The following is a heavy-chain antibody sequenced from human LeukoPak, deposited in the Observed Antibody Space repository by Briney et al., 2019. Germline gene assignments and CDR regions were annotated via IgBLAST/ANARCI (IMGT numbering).Heavy chain of an antibody. J-gene: IGHJ1*01. V-gene: IGHV5-51*01. CDR1: GYIFTSYW. D-gene: IGHD6-13*01. Sequence: GESLKISCKGSGYIFTSYWIGWVRQMPGKGLEWMGIIYPGDSDTRYSPSFQGQVTISADKSISTAYLQWSSLKASDTAMYYCAGGGSSSGSPWQYFQHWGQGTLVTVSS. CDR3: AGGGSSSGSPWQYFQH. CDR2: IYPGDSDT.